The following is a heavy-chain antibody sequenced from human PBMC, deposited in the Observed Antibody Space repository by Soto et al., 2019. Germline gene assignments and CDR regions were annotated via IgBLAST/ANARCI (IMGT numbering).Heavy chain of an antibody. V-gene: IGHV3-30-3*01. CDR2: ISYDGSNK. J-gene: IGHJ6*02. Sequence: QVQLVESGGGVVQPGRSLRLSCAASGFTFSSYAMHWVRQAPGKGLEWVAVISYDGSNKYYADSVKGRFTISRDNSENALYLQMNRLRAEDTAVYYCARPNRHYYYHGMDVWGQGTTVTVSS. CDR3: ARPNRHYYYHGMDV. D-gene: IGHD7-27*01. CDR1: GFTFSSYA.